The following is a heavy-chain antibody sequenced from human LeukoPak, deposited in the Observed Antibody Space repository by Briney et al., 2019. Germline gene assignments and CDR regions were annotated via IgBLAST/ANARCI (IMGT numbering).Heavy chain of an antibody. Sequence: PGGSLRLSCAAPGFTFSDYTMNWVRQAPGKGLEWVSSISSGGTYKYYADSVKGRFTISRDNAQNSLYLQMNSLRAEDSSVYYCARPTTVTTISADAFDIWGQGTMVTVSS. J-gene: IGHJ3*02. CDR2: ISSGGTYK. CDR1: GFTFSDYT. CDR3: ARPTTVTTISADAFDI. V-gene: IGHV3-21*01. D-gene: IGHD4-17*01.